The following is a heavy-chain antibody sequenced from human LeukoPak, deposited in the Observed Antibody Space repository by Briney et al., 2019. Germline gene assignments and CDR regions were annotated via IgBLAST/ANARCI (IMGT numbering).Heavy chain of an antibody. V-gene: IGHV3-21*01. CDR3: AKSWYSSGWYPDY. Sequence: GGSLRLSCAASGFTFSSYSMNWVRQAPGKGLEWVSSISSSSSYIYYADSVKGRFTISRDNAKNSLYLQMNSLRAEDTAVYYCAKSWYSSGWYPDYWGQGTLVTVSS. D-gene: IGHD6-19*01. J-gene: IGHJ4*02. CDR1: GFTFSSYS. CDR2: ISSSSSYI.